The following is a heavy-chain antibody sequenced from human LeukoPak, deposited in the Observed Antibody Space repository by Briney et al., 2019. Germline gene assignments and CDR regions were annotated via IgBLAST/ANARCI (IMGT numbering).Heavy chain of an antibody. CDR1: GFTFSSYS. Sequence: GGSLRLSCAASGFTFSSYSMNWVRQAPGKVLEWVSSISSSSSYIYYADSLKGPFTISRDNAKNSLYLQMNSLRAEDTAVYYCARANYYYDSSGYRDAFDIWGQGTMVTVSS. CDR2: ISSSSSYI. D-gene: IGHD3-22*01. V-gene: IGHV3-21*01. CDR3: ARANYYYDSSGYRDAFDI. J-gene: IGHJ3*02.